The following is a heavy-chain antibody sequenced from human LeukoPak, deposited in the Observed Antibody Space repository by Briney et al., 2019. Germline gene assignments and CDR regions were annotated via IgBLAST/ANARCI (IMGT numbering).Heavy chain of an antibody. V-gene: IGHV4-59*08. CDR2: LYYSGIT. Sequence: PSETLSLTCAVSNDSISNYYWSWIRQPPGKGLEWIGYLYYSGITNYNPSLKSRVTISGDTSKNQFSLKVRTVTAADTAVYYCARWSPYYYYGMDFWGQGTTVTVSS. J-gene: IGHJ6*02. CDR3: ARWSPYYYYGMDF. D-gene: IGHD1-26*01. CDR1: NDSISNYY.